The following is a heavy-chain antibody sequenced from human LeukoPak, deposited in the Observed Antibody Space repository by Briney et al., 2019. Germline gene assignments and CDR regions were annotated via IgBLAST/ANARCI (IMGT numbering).Heavy chain of an antibody. CDR1: GGSLSSYY. CDR2: IYYSGST. CDR3: ARDKQLANWFDP. J-gene: IGHJ5*02. D-gene: IGHD6-6*01. V-gene: IGHV4-59*12. Sequence: SETLSLTCTVSGGSLSSYYWSWIRQPPGKGLEWIGYIYYSGSTNYNPSLKSRVTISVDTSKNQFSLELSSVTAADTAVYYCARDKQLANWFDPWGQGTLVTVSS.